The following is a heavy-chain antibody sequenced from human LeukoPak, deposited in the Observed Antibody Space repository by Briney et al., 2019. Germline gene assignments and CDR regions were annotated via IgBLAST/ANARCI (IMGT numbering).Heavy chain of an antibody. CDR2: ISYGGSNK. CDR3: ARDEDYGDYVRYYYYGMDV. D-gene: IGHD4-17*01. Sequence: PGGSLRLSCAASGFTFSSYAMHWVRQAPGKGLEWVAVISYGGSNKYYADSVKGRFTISRDNSKNTLYLQMNSLGAEDTAVYYCARDEDYGDYVRYYYYGMDVWGKGTTVTVSS. J-gene: IGHJ6*04. V-gene: IGHV3-30*04. CDR1: GFTFSSYA.